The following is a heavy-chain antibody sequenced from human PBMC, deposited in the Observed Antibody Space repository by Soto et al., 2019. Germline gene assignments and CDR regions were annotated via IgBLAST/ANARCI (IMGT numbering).Heavy chain of an antibody. J-gene: IGHJ4*02. CDR2: INHTGNT. D-gene: IGHD3-3*01. CDR1: GGSFSGYY. CDR3: ARVPYYDFWSASFDS. V-gene: IGHV4-34*01. Sequence: SETLSLTCNVTGGSFSGYYWGWIRQPPGKALEWIGEINHTGNTNYNPSLKSRVTISVDTSKNQFSLHLSSVTAADTAVYYCARVPYYDFWSASFDSWGQGTLVTVSS.